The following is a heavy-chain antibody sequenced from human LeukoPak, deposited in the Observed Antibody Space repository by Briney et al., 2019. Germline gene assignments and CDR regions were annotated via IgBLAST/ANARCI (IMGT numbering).Heavy chain of an antibody. CDR1: GYTFNTYG. CDR2: ISPYNGNT. CDR3: ARGPHERRGYPDD. V-gene: IGHV1-18*01. J-gene: IGHJ4*02. Sequence: GASVKVSCKPYGYTFNTYGITWVRQAPGRGLEWMGWISPYNGNTNYAQKFQGRVTLTTDTSTSTAYMELGSLRSDDTAVYYCARGPHERRGYPDDWGQGTLVTVSS. D-gene: IGHD3-22*01.